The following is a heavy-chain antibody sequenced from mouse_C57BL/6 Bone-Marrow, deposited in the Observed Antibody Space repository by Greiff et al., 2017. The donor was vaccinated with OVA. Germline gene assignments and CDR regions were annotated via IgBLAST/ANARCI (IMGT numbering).Heavy chain of an antibody. CDR1: GFTFSSYT. V-gene: IGHV5-9*01. J-gene: IGHJ4*01. D-gene: IGHD2-9*01. Sequence: EVQGVESGGGLVKPGGSLKLSCAASGFTFSSYTMSWVRQTPEKRLEWVATISGGGGNTYYPDSVKGRFTISRDNAKNTLYLQMSSLRSEDTALYYCARPYYGYALAMDYWGQGTSVTVSA. CDR2: ISGGGGNT. CDR3: ARPYYGYALAMDY.